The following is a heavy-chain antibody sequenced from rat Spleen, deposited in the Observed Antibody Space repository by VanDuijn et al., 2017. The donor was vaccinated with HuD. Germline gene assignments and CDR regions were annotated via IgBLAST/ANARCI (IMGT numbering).Heavy chain of an antibody. CDR2: INSAGST. V-gene: IGHV3-3*01. J-gene: IGHJ2*01. Sequence: EVQLQESGPGLVKPSQSLSLTCSVTGYSITSSYRWNWIRKFPGNKLEWMGYINSAGSTNYNPSLKSRISITRDTSKNQFFLQVNSETTEDTATYYCARLDTPGYWGQGVMVTVSS. CDR3: ARLDTPGY. CDR1: GYSITSSYR. D-gene: IGHD2-2*01.